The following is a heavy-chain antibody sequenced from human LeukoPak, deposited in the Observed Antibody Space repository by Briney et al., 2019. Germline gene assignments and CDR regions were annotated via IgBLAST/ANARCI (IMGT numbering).Heavy chain of an antibody. D-gene: IGHD1-26*01. CDR2: INPGGDNT. J-gene: IGHJ3*02. V-gene: IGHV1-46*01. CDR1: GYTFTNYY. Sequence: ASVKVSCKASGYTFTNYYIHWVRQAPGQGLEWMGLINPGGDNTDYAQNFQGKVTMTRDTSTSTVYMGLSSLRSEDTAVYYCAREDDTGRYMGDDAFDIWGQGTMVTVSS. CDR3: AREDDTGRYMGDDAFDI.